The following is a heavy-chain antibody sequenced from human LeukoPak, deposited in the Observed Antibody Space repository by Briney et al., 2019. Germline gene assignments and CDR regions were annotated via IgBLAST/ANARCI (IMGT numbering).Heavy chain of an antibody. D-gene: IGHD2-8*01. Sequence: GGSLRLSCAASGFPFSTYSMHWVRQAPGKGLEWVAVMSSDGSNHNYANSVKGRFTISRDNPKNALCLQMNTLRAEDTAVYYCAREKYCTPTDCLHGRFYFNSWGQGTPVTVSS. V-gene: IGHV3-30*04. CDR1: GFPFSTYS. CDR2: MSSDGSNH. J-gene: IGHJ4*02. CDR3: AREKYCTPTDCLHGRFYFNS.